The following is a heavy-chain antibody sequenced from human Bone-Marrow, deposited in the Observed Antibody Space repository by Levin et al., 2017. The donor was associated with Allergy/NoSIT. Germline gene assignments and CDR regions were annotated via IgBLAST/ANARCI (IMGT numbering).Heavy chain of an antibody. V-gene: IGHV1-46*01. CDR2: ITPSGGSA. CDR3: VRGPIQISRLYPFDY. J-gene: IGHJ4*02. D-gene: IGHD5-18*01. Sequence: GASVKVSCKASGYTFTNYVIHWVRQAPGQGLEWMGMITPSGGSARNAQKFQGRVTMTWHTSTSTVYMEVTSLRSDDAAVYFCVRGPIQISRLYPFDYWGQGTLVAVSS. CDR1: GYTFTNYV.